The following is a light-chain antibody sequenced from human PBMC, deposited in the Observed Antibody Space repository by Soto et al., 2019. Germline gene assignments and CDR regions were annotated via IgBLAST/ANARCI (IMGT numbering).Light chain of an antibody. CDR1: RNVGSN. Sequence: EIVMSQSPATLSVSPGERATLSCRASRNVGSNLAWYQQKPGQAPRLLIYSASTRATGVPARFSGSGSGTQFTLTVSSLQSEDFAVYYCQQYSTWPPITFGQGTRLKI. V-gene: IGKV3-15*01. CDR3: QQYSTWPPIT. CDR2: SAS. J-gene: IGKJ5*01.